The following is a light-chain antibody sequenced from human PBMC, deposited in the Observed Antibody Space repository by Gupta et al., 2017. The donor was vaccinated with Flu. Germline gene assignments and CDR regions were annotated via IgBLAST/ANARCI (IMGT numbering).Light chain of an antibody. Sequence: PSSRSAAVGDRVAITCRASQSSNTYLTWYQQKSGKAPELLISAASSLQTGVPSRFSGSGSGTDFTLIISGLQPEDFATYYCQQFCNNPYTFGEGTKLEI. CDR3: QQFCNNPYT. CDR2: AAS. J-gene: IGKJ2*01. V-gene: IGKV1-39*01. CDR1: QSSNTY.